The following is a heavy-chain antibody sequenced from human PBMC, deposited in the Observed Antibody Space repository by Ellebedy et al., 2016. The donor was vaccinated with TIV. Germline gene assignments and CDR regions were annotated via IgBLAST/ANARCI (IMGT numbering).Heavy chain of an antibody. V-gene: IGHV3-23*01. D-gene: IGHD3-22*01. CDR2: ISNTGSRT. Sequence: GESLKISCAASGFTFSSYAMSWVRQAPGKGLEWVSTISNTGSRTYYADYVEGRFIISRDNSKKTLYLQMNSLRTEDTAVYYCAKTYYDNNGFPDAFDIWGQGAMITVSS. CDR1: GFTFSSYA. J-gene: IGHJ3*02. CDR3: AKTYYDNNGFPDAFDI.